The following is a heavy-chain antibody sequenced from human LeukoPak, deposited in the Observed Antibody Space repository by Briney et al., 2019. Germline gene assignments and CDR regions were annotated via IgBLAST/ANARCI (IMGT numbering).Heavy chain of an antibody. D-gene: IGHD3-22*01. CDR1: GFTFSSYS. CDR2: ISSSSSYI. CDR3: ARDRIGYYDSSGYPYYFDY. Sequence: PGGSLRLSSAASGFTFSSYSMNWVRQAPGKGLEWVSSISSSSSYIYYADSVKGRFTISRDNAKNSLYLQMNSLRAEDTAVYYCARDRIGYYDSSGYPYYFDYWGQGTLVTVSS. V-gene: IGHV3-21*01. J-gene: IGHJ4*02.